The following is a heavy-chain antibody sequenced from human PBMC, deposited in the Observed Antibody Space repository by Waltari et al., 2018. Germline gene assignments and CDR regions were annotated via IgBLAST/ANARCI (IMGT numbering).Heavy chain of an antibody. J-gene: IGHJ4*02. V-gene: IGHV3-33*01. D-gene: IGHD1-26*01. CDR3: AREGIVGAICFDY. CDR2: IWYDGSNK. CDR1: GFTFSSYG. Sequence: QVQLVESGGGVVQPGRSLRLSCAASGFTFSSYGMHWVRQAPGKGLEWVAVIWYDGSNKYYADSVKGRFTISRDNSKNTLYLQMNSLRAEDTAVYYCAREGIVGAICFDYWGQGTLVTVSS.